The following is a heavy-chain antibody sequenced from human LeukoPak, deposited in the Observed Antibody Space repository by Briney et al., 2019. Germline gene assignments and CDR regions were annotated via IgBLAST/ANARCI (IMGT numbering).Heavy chain of an antibody. J-gene: IGHJ5*02. CDR2: INWNGGST. D-gene: IGHD3-10*01. CDR3: AREVRHYYGSGNPASWFDP. Sequence: PGGSLRLSCAASGFTFDDYGMSWVRQAPGKGLEWVSGINWNGGSTGYADSVKGRFTISRDNAKNSLYLQMNSLRAEDTALYYCAREVRHYYGSGNPASWFDPWGQGTLVTVSS. V-gene: IGHV3-20*04. CDR1: GFTFDDYG.